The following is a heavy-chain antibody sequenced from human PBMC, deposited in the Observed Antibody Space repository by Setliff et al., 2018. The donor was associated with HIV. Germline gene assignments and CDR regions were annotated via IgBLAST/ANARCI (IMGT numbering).Heavy chain of an antibody. CDR1: GFPFSGSA. CDR3: AASADGDCATTSCTNWFDP. CDR2: IKTQPSNYAT. D-gene: IGHD2-21*01. J-gene: IGHJ5*02. Sequence: GGSLRLSCAASGFPFSGSAIHWVRRASGKGLEWVGRIKTQPSNYATAHGASMEGRFTISRDDSKSTAYLQLSSLKVEDTAVYFCAASADGDCATTSCTNWFDPWGQGTLVTVS. V-gene: IGHV3-73*01.